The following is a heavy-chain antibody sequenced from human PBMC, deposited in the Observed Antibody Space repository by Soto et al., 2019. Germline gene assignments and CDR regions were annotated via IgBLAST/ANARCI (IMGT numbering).Heavy chain of an antibody. D-gene: IGHD6-13*01. V-gene: IGHV3-33*01. Sequence: QVQLVESGGGVVQPGRSLRLSCAASGFTFSSHGIHWVRQAPGKGLEWMAVIWYDGSNEYYADSVKGRFTISRDNSKNTLYLQMSSLRAEDTAVYYCARDRGSRWFAPMDYWGQGTLVTVSS. CDR3: ARDRGSRWFAPMDY. CDR2: IWYDGSNE. CDR1: GFTFSSHG. J-gene: IGHJ4*02.